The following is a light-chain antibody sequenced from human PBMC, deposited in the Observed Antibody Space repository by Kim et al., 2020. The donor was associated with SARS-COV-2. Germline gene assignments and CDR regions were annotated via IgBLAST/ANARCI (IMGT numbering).Light chain of an antibody. V-gene: IGLV6-57*01. Sequence: LTQPHSVSESPGKTVTISCTRSSGSIATNYVQWYQQRPGSSPTTVIYGDDQRPSGVPDRFSGSIDSSSNSASLTISSLKTEDEAEYYCQSYDNYNQVFGGGTQLTV. J-gene: IGLJ3*02. CDR2: GDD. CDR3: QSYDNYNQV. CDR1: SGSIATNY.